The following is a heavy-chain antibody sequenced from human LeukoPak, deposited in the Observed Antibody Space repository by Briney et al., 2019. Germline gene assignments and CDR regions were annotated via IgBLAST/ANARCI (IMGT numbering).Heavy chain of an antibody. V-gene: IGHV1-8*03. J-gene: IGHJ4*02. CDR2: MNPNSGNT. D-gene: IGHD6-13*01. CDR1: GYTFTSYD. CDR3: ARERIAASDFDY. Sequence: ASVKVSCKASGYTFTSYDINWVRQATGQGLEWMGWMNPNSGNTGYAQEFQGRVTITRNTSISTAYMELSSLRSEDTAVYYCARERIAASDFDYWGQGTLVTVSS.